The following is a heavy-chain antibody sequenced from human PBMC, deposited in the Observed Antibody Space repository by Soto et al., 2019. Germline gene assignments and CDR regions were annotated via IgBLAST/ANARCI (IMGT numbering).Heavy chain of an antibody. CDR2: VHISGHS. J-gene: IGHJ5*01. Sequence: SETLSLTCTLSGGSVRAPDWWNWVRQSPDKGLEWIAEVHISGHSNYNPSLRSRVSVSIDSSKNQFYLNLNSVTAADTAIYYCARVRQGCSANNCYFDPWGQGTQVTSPQ. CDR3: ARVRQGCSANNCYFDP. D-gene: IGHD1-1*01. V-gene: IGHV4-4*02. CDR1: GGSVRAPDW.